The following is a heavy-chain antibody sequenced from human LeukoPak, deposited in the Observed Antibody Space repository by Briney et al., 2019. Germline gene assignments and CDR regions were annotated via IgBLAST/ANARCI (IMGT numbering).Heavy chain of an antibody. J-gene: IGHJ6*02. D-gene: IGHD3-16*01. CDR2: TWYDGSYK. CDR1: GFTFSTYG. Sequence: GGSLRLSCAASGFTFSTYGMHWVRQAPGKRLEWVAVTWYDGSYKYYGDSVKGRFTISRDNSKNTLYLQMNSLRADDTAIYYCARNQQLGGHSYYYYGMDVWGQGTTVTVSS. V-gene: IGHV3-33*01. CDR3: ARNQQLGGHSYYYYGMDV.